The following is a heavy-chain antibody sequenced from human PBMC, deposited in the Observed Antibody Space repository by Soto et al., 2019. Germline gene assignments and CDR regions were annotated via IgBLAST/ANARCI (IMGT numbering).Heavy chain of an antibody. V-gene: IGHV5-51*01. CDR3: ARHDRSGYPSGDHAFDI. CDR2: VFPGDSDT. CDR1: GYSFSTYW. J-gene: IGHJ3*02. Sequence: PGESLKISCKGSGYSFSTYWIGWVRQMPGKGLEWMGIVFPGDSDTIYSPSFQGQVTISADRSINTAYLQWSSLKASDTAMYYCARHDRSGYPSGDHAFDIWGQGTMVTVSS. D-gene: IGHD5-18*01.